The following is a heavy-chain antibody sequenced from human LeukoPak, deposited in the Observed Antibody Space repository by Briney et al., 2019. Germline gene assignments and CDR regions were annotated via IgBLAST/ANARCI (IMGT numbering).Heavy chain of an antibody. D-gene: IGHD3-16*01. CDR3: AREGRMGDYERSDYFDY. CDR1: GFTFIETW. V-gene: IGHV3-7*01. Sequence: GESLRLSCAASGFTFIETWMTWVRQAPGKGLEWVANIKYDGSEKYYVDSVKGRFTISRDNAKKSLYLQMNSLRAEDTAVYYCAREGRMGDYERSDYFDYWGQGTLVTVSS. CDR2: IKYDGSEK. J-gene: IGHJ4*02.